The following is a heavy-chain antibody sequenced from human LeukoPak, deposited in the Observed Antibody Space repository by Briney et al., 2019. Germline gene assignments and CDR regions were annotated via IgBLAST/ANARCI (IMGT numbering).Heavy chain of an antibody. V-gene: IGHV3-30*03. J-gene: IGHJ4*02. CDR3: ARGGYSSGYFAY. D-gene: IGHD5-18*01. Sequence: GGSLRLSCAASGFTFSSYGMHWVRQAPGKGLEWVAVISYDGSNKYYADSVKGRFTISRDNSKNTLYLQMNSLRAEDTAVYYCARGGYSSGYFAYWGQGTLVTVSS. CDR1: GFTFSSYG. CDR2: ISYDGSNK.